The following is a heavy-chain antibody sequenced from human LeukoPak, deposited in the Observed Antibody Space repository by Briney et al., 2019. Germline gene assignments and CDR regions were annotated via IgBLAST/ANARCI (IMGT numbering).Heavy chain of an antibody. CDR1: GASINGRDYY. CDR3: AKHRGSFFEAFDI. V-gene: IGHV4-39*01. Sequence: SETLSLTCTVSGASINGRDYYWGWIRQPPGQGLEWIGSIYSDGTTYYNPSLKSRVSISADTSKNHFSLWLGSVTAADMAVCYCAKHRGSFFEAFDIWGQGTAVSVSS. J-gene: IGHJ3*02. D-gene: IGHD1-26*01. CDR2: IYSDGTT.